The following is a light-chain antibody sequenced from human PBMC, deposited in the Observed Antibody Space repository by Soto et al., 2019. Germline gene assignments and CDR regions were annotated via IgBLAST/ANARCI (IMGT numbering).Light chain of an antibody. V-gene: IGLV2-14*01. CDR3: SSYTRSSSTLVV. Sequence: QSALTQPASVSGSPGQSITISCPGTRSDVGGYNYVSWYQQHPGKAPKLMIYDVSNRPSGISNRFSGSKSGNTASLTISGLQTEDEADYYCSSYTRSSSTLVVFGGGTKLTVL. CDR1: RSDVGGYNY. J-gene: IGLJ2*01. CDR2: DVS.